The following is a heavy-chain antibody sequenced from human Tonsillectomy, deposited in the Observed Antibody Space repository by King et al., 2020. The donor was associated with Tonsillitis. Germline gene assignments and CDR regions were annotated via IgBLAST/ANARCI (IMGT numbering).Heavy chain of an antibody. CDR2: IYTSGST. Sequence: HVQLQESGPGLVKPSQTLSLTCTVSGGSISSGSYYWSWIRQPAGKGLEWIGRIYTSGSTNYNPSLKGRGTISVDTSKNQFSLKVSPVTAADTAVYHCARDSPPGYYYYMDVWGKGTTVTVSS. CDR3: ARDSPPGYYYYMDV. CDR1: GGSISSGSYY. J-gene: IGHJ6*03. V-gene: IGHV4-61*02.